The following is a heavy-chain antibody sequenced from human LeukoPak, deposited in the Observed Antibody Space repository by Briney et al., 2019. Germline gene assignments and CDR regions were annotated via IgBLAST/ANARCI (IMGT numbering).Heavy chain of an antibody. Sequence: GGSLRLSSAASGFTFSSYGMNWVRQAPGKGLEWVSYISSIGSTIYYADSVKGRFTISRDNAKNSLYLQMNSLRAEDTAVYYCARESYLYDSSGSYPDYWGQGTLVTLSS. CDR3: ARESYLYDSSGSYPDY. CDR2: ISSIGSTI. J-gene: IGHJ4*02. V-gene: IGHV3-48*03. D-gene: IGHD3-22*01. CDR1: GFTFSSYG.